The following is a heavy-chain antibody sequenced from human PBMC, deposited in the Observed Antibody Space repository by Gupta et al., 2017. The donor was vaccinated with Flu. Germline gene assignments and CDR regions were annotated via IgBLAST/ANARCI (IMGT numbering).Heavy chain of an antibody. J-gene: IGHJ6*02. V-gene: IGHV5-51*03. CDR1: GYSFTNHW. D-gene: IGHD5-24*01. CDR2: IYPGASDS. Sequence: EVQLVQSGAEVKEAGESLKISCKGSGYSFTNHWNGWVRQMPGKGLEWMGIIYPGASDSRYSPSFQGQVTISADNSIATAYLQWSNLKASDTAIYYCAKTRGGYTTSRDMDVWGQGTTVTVSS. CDR3: AKTRGGYTTSRDMDV.